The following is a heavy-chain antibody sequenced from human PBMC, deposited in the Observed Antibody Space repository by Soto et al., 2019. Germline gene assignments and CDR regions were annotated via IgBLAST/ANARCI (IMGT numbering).Heavy chain of an antibody. CDR1: GGTFSSYA. Sequence: SVKVSCKASGGTFSSYAISWVRQAPGQGLEWMGGIIPIFGTANYAQKFQGRVKITADESTSTAYMELSSLRSEDTAVYYCARAVAGTLSWFDPWGQGTLVTVSS. D-gene: IGHD6-19*01. V-gene: IGHV1-69*13. CDR2: IIPIFGTA. J-gene: IGHJ5*02. CDR3: ARAVAGTLSWFDP.